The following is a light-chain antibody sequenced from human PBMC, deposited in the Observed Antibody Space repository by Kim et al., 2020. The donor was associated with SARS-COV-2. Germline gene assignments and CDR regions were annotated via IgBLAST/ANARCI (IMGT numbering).Light chain of an antibody. V-gene: IGKV2-30*02. CDR3: MQGTHWPPYT. CDR1: QSLVHGDGNTY. Sequence: DVVMTQSPLSLPVTLGQPASISCRSSQSLVHGDGNTYLNWFQQRPGQSPRRLIYKVSNRNSGVPDRFRGSESGTNFTLKISRVEAEYVGVYYCMQGTHWPPYTFGQGTKLEI. J-gene: IGKJ2*01. CDR2: KVS.